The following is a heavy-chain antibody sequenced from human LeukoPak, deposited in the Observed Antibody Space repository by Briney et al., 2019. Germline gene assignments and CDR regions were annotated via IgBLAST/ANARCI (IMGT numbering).Heavy chain of an antibody. CDR3: SGSDTSGYTPREWDYGYFDL. Sequence: GGSLRLSCSASGFTFSGYGMNWVRQAPGKGLEWISYISMSCTKIYYADSLKGRFTISRDNGKNSLYLQMNSLRAEDTAVDYCSGSDTSGYTPREWDYGYFDLWGRGTLVSVSS. CDR1: GFTFSGYG. D-gene: IGHD3-22*01. V-gene: IGHV3-48*01. CDR2: ISMSCTKI. J-gene: IGHJ2*01.